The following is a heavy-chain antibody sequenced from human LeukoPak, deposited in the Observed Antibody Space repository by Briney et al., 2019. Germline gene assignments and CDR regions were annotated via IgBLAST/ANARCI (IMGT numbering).Heavy chain of an antibody. V-gene: IGHV4-34*01. CDR3: AASLWFGESVFDP. CDR1: GGSFSGYY. CDR2: INHSGST. J-gene: IGHJ5*02. D-gene: IGHD3-10*01. Sequence: SETLSLTCAVYGGSFSGYYWSWIRQPPGKGLEWIGEINHSGSTNYNPSLKSRVTISVDTSKNQFSLKLSSVTAADTAVYYCAASLWFGESVFDPWGQGTLVTASS.